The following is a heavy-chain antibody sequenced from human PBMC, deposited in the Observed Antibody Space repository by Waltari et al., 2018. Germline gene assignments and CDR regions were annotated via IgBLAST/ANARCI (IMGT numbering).Heavy chain of an antibody. J-gene: IGHJ6*02. V-gene: IGHV1-69*01. D-gene: IGHD7-27*01. CDR3: ALTGEDYYYGMDV. CDR1: GGTFRSSA. CDR2: IIPIFGTA. Sequence: QVQLVQSGAEVEKPGSSVKVSCKASGGTFRSSALSWVRQAPGQGPEWRGGIIPIFGTANYAQKFQGRVTITADESTSTAYMELSSLRSEDTAVYYCALTGEDYYYGMDVWGQGTTVTVSS.